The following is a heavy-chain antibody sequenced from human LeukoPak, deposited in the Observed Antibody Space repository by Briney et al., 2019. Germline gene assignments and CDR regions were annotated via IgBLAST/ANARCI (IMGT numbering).Heavy chain of an antibody. CDR3: AKDLAPPDY. Sequence: GGSLRLSCAASGFTFSSYAMSWVRQAPGKGLEWVSLIGGSGDSTYYADSVKGRFTISRDNSKNTLYLQMNSLRAEDTAVYYCAKDLAPPDYWGQGTLVTVSS. CDR2: IGGSGDST. J-gene: IGHJ4*02. CDR1: GFTFSSYA. D-gene: IGHD3-16*01. V-gene: IGHV3-23*01.